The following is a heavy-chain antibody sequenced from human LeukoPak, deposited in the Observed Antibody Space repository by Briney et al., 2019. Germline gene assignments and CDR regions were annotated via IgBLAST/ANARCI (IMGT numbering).Heavy chain of an antibody. D-gene: IGHD3-22*01. CDR1: GFTFSSYA. V-gene: IGHV3-23*01. CDR2: ISGSGGST. Sequence: GGSLRLSCAASGFTFSSYAMSWVRQAPGKGLEWVSAISGSGGSTYYADSVKGRFTISRDNSKNTLYLQMNSLRAEDTAVYYCAKDSASTRNYYDSSGYYPFDYWGQGTLVTVSS. CDR3: AKDSASTRNYYDSSGYYPFDY. J-gene: IGHJ4*02.